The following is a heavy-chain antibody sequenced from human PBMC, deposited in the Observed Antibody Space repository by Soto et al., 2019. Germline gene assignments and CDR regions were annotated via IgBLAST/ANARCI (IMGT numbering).Heavy chain of an antibody. V-gene: IGHV1-69*01. CDR3: GLASKWELLGYFYGMDV. CDR1: GGTFNTFA. J-gene: IGHJ6*02. CDR2: VIPLFNTP. Sequence: QVQLVQSGAEVKKPGSSPKVSCKASGGTFNTFAFTWVRQAPGQGFEWMGGVIPLFNTPDYAQKFQGRVTITADESTSTVYLELSGLSSDDTAVYFCGLASKWELLGYFYGMDVWGQGTTVIVSS. D-gene: IGHD1-26*01.